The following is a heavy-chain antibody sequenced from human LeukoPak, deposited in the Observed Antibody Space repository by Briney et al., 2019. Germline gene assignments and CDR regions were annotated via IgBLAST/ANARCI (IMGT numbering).Heavy chain of an antibody. CDR2: IYSGGSI. CDR3: ARGQRAAAGFDS. Sequence: GGSLRLSCAASGFTVSNNYMNWVRQAPGGGLEWVSVIYSGGSIYYAHSVQGRFTISRDNSKNTLYLQMNSLRAEDTAVYYCARGQRAAAGFDSWGQGTLVTVSS. J-gene: IGHJ4*02. CDR1: GFTVSNNY. V-gene: IGHV3-53*01. D-gene: IGHD6-13*01.